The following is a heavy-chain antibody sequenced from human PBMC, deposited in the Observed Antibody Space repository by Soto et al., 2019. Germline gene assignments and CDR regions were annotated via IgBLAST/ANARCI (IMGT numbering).Heavy chain of an antibody. D-gene: IGHD5-12*01. CDR1: GFTFSSYV. CDR3: ARDHWYSGYDSNWFDP. V-gene: IGHV3-33*01. J-gene: IGHJ5*02. Sequence: PGGSLRLSCAASGFTFSSYVMHWVRQAPGKGLEWVAVIWYDGSNKYYADSVKGRFTISRDNSKNTLYLQMNSLRAEDTAVYYCARDHWYSGYDSNWFDPWGEGPLITV. CDR2: IWYDGSNK.